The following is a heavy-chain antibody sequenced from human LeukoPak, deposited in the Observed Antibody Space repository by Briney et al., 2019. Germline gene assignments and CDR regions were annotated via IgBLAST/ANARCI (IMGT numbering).Heavy chain of an antibody. CDR3: ARDSSGWYED. V-gene: IGHV3-21*01. D-gene: IGHD6-19*01. J-gene: IGHJ4*02. CDR1: GFTFSSYS. Sequence: GGSLRLSCAASGFTFSSYSISWVRQAPGKGLEWVSFISSSSSYIYYADSVKGRFTISRDNAKNSLYLQMNSLRAEDTAVYYCARDSSGWYEDWGQGTLVTVSS. CDR2: ISSSSSYI.